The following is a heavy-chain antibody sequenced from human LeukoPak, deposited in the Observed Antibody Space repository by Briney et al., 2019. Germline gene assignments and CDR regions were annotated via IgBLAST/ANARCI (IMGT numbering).Heavy chain of an antibody. CDR3: ASRYLGNPFQDYYDSKDAFDI. CDR2: IYTSGST. V-gene: IGHV4-4*07. Sequence: SETLSLTCSVSGGSISSYYWSWIRQPAGKGLEWIGRIYTSGSTNYNPSLKSRVTMSVDASKNQFSLKLSSVTVADTAVYYCASRYLGNPFQDYYDSKDAFDIWGQGTMVTVSS. CDR1: GGSISSYY. J-gene: IGHJ3*02. D-gene: IGHD3-22*01.